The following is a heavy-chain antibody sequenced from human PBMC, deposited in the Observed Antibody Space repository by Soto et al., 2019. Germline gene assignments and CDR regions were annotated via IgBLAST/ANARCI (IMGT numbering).Heavy chain of an antibody. V-gene: IGHV3-48*01. D-gene: IGHD5-12*01. Sequence: PGGSLRLCCAASGFPFSSYAMNWVRQTPDKGLEWLSYISDSGSTIHYADSVKGRFTISRDNAKNSLYLQMNSLRADDTAVYYCTRDGSWGQGTLVTVS. CDR3: TRDGS. J-gene: IGHJ5*02. CDR1: GFPFSSYA. CDR2: ISDSGSTI.